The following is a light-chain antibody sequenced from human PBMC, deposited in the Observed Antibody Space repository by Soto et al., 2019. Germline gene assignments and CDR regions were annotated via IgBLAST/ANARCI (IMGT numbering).Light chain of an antibody. Sequence: QSALTQPASVSGSPEQSITISCTGTSSDVGSYNLVSWYQQHPGKAPKLMIYEVSKRPSGVSNRFSGSKSGNTASLTISGLQAEDEADYYCCSYVGSSTSYVFGTGTKVTVL. CDR1: SSDVGSYNL. J-gene: IGLJ1*01. CDR2: EVS. V-gene: IGLV2-23*02. CDR3: CSYVGSSTSYV.